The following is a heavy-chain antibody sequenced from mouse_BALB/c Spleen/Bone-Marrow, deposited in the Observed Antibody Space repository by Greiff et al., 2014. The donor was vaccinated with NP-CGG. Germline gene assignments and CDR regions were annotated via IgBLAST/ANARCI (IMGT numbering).Heavy chain of an antibody. Sequence: EVQLQQSGPELVKPGASVEISCKTSGYTFTEYTMHWVKQSHGKSLEWIGSINPNNGGINYNQKFKGKATLTVDKSSSTAYMELRSLTSEDSAVYYCARGDGYYVYAMDYWGQGTSVTVSS. CDR1: GYTFTEYT. CDR2: INPNNGGI. V-gene: IGHV1-18*01. CDR3: ARGDGYYVYAMDY. J-gene: IGHJ4*01. D-gene: IGHD2-3*01.